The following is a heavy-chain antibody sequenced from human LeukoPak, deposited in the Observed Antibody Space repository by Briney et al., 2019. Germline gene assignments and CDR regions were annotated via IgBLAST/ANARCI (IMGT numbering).Heavy chain of an antibody. CDR3: ARGISSGWSRAVGY. CDR1: GGSTSSSNFY. D-gene: IGHD6-19*01. J-gene: IGHJ4*02. CDR2: IYYSGST. V-gene: IGHV4-61*05. Sequence: SETLSLTCTVSGGSTSSSNFYWGWIRQPPGKGLEWIGYIYYSGSTNYNPSLKSRVTISVDTSKNQFSLKLSSVTAADTAVYYCARGISSGWSRAVGYWGQGTLVTVSS.